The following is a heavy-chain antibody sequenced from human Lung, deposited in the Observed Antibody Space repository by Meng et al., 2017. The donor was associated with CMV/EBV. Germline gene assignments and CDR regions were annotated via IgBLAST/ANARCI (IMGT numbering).Heavy chain of an antibody. Sequence: ADAGGSFTSYFGSWIRQSPGKGLEWIAEINHSESTNYNPSLKSRVTISVDTSKNQFSLRLKSVTVADTGVYFCARRVGSGKYFFDYWSQGTLVTVSS. CDR1: GGSFTSYF. J-gene: IGHJ4*02. CDR3: ARRVGSGKYFFDY. D-gene: IGHD3-10*01. V-gene: IGHV4-34*01. CDR2: INHSEST.